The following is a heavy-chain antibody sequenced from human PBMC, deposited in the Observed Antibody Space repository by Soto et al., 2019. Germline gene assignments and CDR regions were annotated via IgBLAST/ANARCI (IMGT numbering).Heavy chain of an antibody. Sequence: GGSLRLSCSASGFTFSSYAMPWFRQAPKKGLEYVSAISSNGGSTYYADSVKGRFTISRDNSKNTLYLQMSSLRAEDTAVYYCGKGVVLRFLEWLPNPRTYYYYYGMDVWGQGTTVTVSS. CDR2: ISSNGGST. V-gene: IGHV3-64D*06. D-gene: IGHD3-3*01. CDR1: GFTFSSYA. CDR3: GKGVVLRFLEWLPNPRTYYYYYGMDV. J-gene: IGHJ6*02.